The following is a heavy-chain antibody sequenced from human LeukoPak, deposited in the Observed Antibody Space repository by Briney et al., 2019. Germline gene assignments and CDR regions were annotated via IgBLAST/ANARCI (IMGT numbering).Heavy chain of an antibody. CDR2: IYSDGGSY. J-gene: IGHJ4*02. D-gene: IGHD1-26*01. V-gene: IGHV3-74*03. CDR1: GFTFSSYW. CDR3: ARGRGIYGLWDY. Sequence: PGGSLRLFCAASGFTFSSYWMHWVRQAPGKGLVWVSRIYSDGGSYTADSVKGRFTISRDNAKDTLYLQMNSLRVAHTAVSYCARGRGIYGLWDYWGQGTLVTASS.